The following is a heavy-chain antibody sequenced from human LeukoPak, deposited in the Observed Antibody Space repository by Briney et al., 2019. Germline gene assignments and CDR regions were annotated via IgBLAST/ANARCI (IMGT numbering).Heavy chain of an antibody. J-gene: IGHJ5*02. D-gene: IGHD3-10*01. V-gene: IGHV1-8*01. CDR3: ARRRYYGSGSNNQNWFDP. Sequence: ASVKVSCKASGYTFTSYDINWVRQATGQGLEWMGWMNPNGGNTGYAQKFQGRVTMTRNTSISTAYMELSSLRSEDTAVYYCARRRYYGSGSNNQNWFDPWGQGTLVTVSS. CDR2: MNPNGGNT. CDR1: GYTFTSYD.